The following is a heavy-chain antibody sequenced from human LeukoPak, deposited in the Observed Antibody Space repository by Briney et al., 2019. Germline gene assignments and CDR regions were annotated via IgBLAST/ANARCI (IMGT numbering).Heavy chain of an antibody. CDR1: GGSISSSSYY. Sequence: PSETLSLTCTVPGGSISSSSYYWGWIRQPPGKGLEWIGSIYYSGSTYYNPSLKSRVTISVDTSKNQFSLKLSSVTAADTAVYYCASLLSYYYYMDVWGKGTTVTVSS. J-gene: IGHJ6*03. CDR2: IYYSGST. CDR3: ASLLSYYYYMDV. V-gene: IGHV4-39*01.